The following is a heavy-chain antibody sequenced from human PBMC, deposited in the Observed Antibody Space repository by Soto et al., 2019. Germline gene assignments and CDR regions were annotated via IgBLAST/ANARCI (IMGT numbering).Heavy chain of an antibody. CDR1: GFTFSSYA. CDR2: ISGSGGST. V-gene: IGHV3-23*01. CDR3: AKDRGITMVRGVISTRFNWFDP. J-gene: IGHJ5*02. D-gene: IGHD3-10*01. Sequence: PGGSLRLSCAASGFTFSSYAMSWFRQAPGKGLEWVSAISGSGGSTYYADSVKGRFTISRDNSKNTLYLQMNSLRAEGTAVYYCAKDRGITMVRGVISTRFNWFDPWGQGTLVTVSS.